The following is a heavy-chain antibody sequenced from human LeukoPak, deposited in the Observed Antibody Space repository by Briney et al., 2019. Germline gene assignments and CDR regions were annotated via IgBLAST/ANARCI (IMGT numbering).Heavy chain of an antibody. CDR1: GYSISSGYY. V-gene: IGHV3-11*01. D-gene: IGHD5-12*01. CDR2: ISSSGSSI. J-gene: IGHJ4*02. Sequence: LSLTCTVSGYSISSGYYWGWIRQPPGKGLEWVSYISSSGSSIYYADSVKGRFTISRDNAKDSLYLQMNSLRAEDTAVYYCARDPGSGYEEHFDYWGQGTLVTVSS. CDR3: ARDPGSGYEEHFDY.